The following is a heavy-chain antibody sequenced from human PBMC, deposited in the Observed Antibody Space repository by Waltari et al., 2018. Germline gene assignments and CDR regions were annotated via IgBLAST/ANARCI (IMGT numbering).Heavy chain of an antibody. CDR2: ILYDGSNK. CDR3: ARGRSGQWSPRSDY. Sequence: QVQLVESGGGVVQPGRSLRLSCAASGFTFSSYGMHWVHQAPGKGLEWVAGILYDGSNKYYADAVKGRVTISRDNSKNTLYLQMNSLRAEDTAVYYCARGRSGQWSPRSDYWGQGTLVTVSS. D-gene: IGHD6-19*01. CDR1: GFTFSSYG. J-gene: IGHJ4*02. V-gene: IGHV3-33*01.